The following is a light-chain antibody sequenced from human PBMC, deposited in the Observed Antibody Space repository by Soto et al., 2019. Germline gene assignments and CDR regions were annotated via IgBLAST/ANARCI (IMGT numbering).Light chain of an antibody. Sequence: QSALTQPASVSGSPGQSITISCTGTSSDVGGYNYVSWYQHHPGKAPKLMIYDVSKRPSGVSNRFSGSKSGNTASLTISGLQAEDEADYYCSSYISSSTLNVFGTGTKLTVL. J-gene: IGLJ1*01. CDR1: SSDVGGYNY. V-gene: IGLV2-14*03. CDR3: SSYISSSTLNV. CDR2: DVS.